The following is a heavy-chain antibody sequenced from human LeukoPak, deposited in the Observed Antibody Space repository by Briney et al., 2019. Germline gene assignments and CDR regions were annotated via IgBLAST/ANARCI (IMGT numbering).Heavy chain of an antibody. V-gene: IGHV1-18*01. J-gene: IGHJ4*02. CDR1: GYTFTSYG. CDR3: ARDNVFSTFDY. CDR2: INPNSGGT. Sequence: WASVKVSCKASGYTFTSYGISWVRQAPGQGLEWMGWINPNSGGTSYAQKFQGRVTMTRDTSTSTVYMELSSLRSEDTAVYYCARDNVFSTFDYWGQGTLVTVSS. D-gene: IGHD3-9*01.